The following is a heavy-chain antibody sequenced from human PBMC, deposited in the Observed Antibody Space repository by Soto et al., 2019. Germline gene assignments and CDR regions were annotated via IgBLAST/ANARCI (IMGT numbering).Heavy chain of an antibody. CDR1: GFTFSSYS. CDR2: NSGTGGST. CDR3: AKERATTTAFDY. Sequence: GSLGLSCAASGFTFSSYSMNWVRQAPGQGLEWVSSNSGTGGSTYYTDSVKGRFTISRDNTKNTLFLQMNSLRAEDTAVYFLAKERATTTAFDYWGQGALVTVSS. D-gene: IGHD4-17*01. J-gene: IGHJ4*02. V-gene: IGHV3-23*01.